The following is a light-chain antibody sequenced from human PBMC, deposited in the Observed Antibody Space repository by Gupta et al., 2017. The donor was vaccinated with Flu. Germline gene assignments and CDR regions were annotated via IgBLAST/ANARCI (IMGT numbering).Light chain of an antibody. V-gene: IGKV3-15*01. CDR3: EHEKKWPPT. J-gene: IGKJ1*01. Sequence: VTLSVSPGERATLSCRASESVGSDLAWYQQKPGQAPRLLIYGASTRATNIPGRFSGSASGTEFTLTITSLRSEDSAVYYCEHEKKWPPTFGQGTKVEI. CDR1: ESVGSD. CDR2: GAS.